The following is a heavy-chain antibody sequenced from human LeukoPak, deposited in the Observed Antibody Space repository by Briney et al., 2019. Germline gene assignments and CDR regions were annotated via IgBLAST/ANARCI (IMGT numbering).Heavy chain of an antibody. V-gene: IGHV3-30*02. Sequence: PGGSLRLSCAASGFTFSSYGMHWVRQAPGKGLEWVAFIRYDGSNKYYADSVKGRFTISRDNSKNTLYLQMNSLRAEDTAVYYCAKGPRKHCSSTSCYSWGDYWGQGTLVTVSS. CDR1: GFTFSSYG. CDR2: IRYDGSNK. D-gene: IGHD2-2*02. J-gene: IGHJ4*02. CDR3: AKGPRKHCSSTSCYSWGDY.